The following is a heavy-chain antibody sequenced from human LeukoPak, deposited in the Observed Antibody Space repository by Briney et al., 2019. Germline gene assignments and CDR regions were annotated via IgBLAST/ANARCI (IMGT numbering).Heavy chain of an antibody. CDR2: INPNSGGT. Sequence: ASVTVSCKASGYTFTGYYMHWVRQAPGQGLEWMGWINPNSGGTNYAQKFQGRVTMTRDTSISTAYMELSRLRSDDTGVYYCARRVITMGPGGIYYYMDVWGKGAPVTVSS. CDR3: ARRVITMGPGGIYYYMDV. J-gene: IGHJ6*03. V-gene: IGHV1-2*02. D-gene: IGHD3-10*01. CDR1: GYTFTGYY.